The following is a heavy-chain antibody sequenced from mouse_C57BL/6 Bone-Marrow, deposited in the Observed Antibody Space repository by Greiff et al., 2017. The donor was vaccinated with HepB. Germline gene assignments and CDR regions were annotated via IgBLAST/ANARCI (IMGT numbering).Heavy chain of an antibody. CDR2: IWSGGST. CDR1: GFSLTSYG. D-gene: IGHD2-3*01. CDR3: ARDGYPFAY. J-gene: IGHJ3*01. Sequence: VQLQESGPGLVQPSQSLSITCTVSGFSLTSYGVHWVRQSPGKGLEWLGVIWSGGSTNYNAAFISRLSISKDNSKSQVVFKMNSLQADDTAIYYCARDGYPFAYWGQGTLVTVSA. V-gene: IGHV2-2*01.